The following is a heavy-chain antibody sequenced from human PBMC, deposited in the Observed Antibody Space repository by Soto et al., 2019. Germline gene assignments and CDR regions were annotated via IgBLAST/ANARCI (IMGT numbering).Heavy chain of an antibody. V-gene: IGHV1-18*01. D-gene: IGHD3-9*01. J-gene: IGHJ4*02. CDR3: ARDRYYDILTGRLDY. CDR2: ISAYNGNT. Sequence: GASVKVSCKASGYTFTSYGISWVRQAPGQGPEWMGWISAYNGNTNYAQKLQGRVTMTTDTSTSTAYMELRSLRSDDTAVYYCARDRYYDILTGRLDYWGQGTLVTVSS. CDR1: GYTFTSYG.